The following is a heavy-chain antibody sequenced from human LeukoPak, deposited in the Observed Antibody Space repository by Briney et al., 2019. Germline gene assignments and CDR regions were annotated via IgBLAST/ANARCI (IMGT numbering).Heavy chain of an antibody. CDR1: GGSISSYY. V-gene: IGHV4-4*07. D-gene: IGHD3-3*01. Sequence: PSETPSLTCTVSGGSISSYYWSWIRQPAGKGLEWIGRIYTSGSTNYNPSLKSRVTMSVDTSKNQFSLKLSSVTAADTAVYYCARTPPGGVTIFENWFDPRGQGTLVTVSS. CDR3: ARTPPGGVTIFENWFDP. J-gene: IGHJ5*02. CDR2: IYTSGST.